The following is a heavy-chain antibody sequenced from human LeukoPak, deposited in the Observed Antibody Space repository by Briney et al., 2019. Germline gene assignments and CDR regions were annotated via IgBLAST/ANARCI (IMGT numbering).Heavy chain of an antibody. Sequence: GASVKVSCKASGYTFTSFGINWVRQAPGQGLEWMGWISARNGNTNYAQKFQGRVTMTTDTSTSTAYMELRSLRSDDTAVYYCAAAYGSGSSDFDYWGQGTLVTVSS. J-gene: IGHJ4*02. D-gene: IGHD3-10*01. CDR1: GYTFTSFG. V-gene: IGHV1-18*01. CDR3: AAAYGSGSSDFDY. CDR2: ISARNGNT.